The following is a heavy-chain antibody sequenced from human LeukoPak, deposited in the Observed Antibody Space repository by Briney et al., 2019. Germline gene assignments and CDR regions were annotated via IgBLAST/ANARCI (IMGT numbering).Heavy chain of an antibody. V-gene: IGHV4-34*01. CDR2: IHHSGGT. CDR1: GESMIGHY. J-gene: IGHJ4*02. D-gene: IGHD3-10*01. CDR3: ARATASGSGRAYDH. Sequence: AETLSLTCAVYGESMIGHYWTWIRQPPGKRLEWIGEIHHSGGTNFNPSLKNRLTMSIDMSKNQFSLKRKSVTAADTAVYYCARATASGSGRAYDHWAQGNLVRVSS.